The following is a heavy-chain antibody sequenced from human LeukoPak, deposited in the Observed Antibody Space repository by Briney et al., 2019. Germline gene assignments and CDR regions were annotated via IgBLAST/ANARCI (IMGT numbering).Heavy chain of an antibody. CDR2: IYTSGST. V-gene: IGHV4-4*07. Sequence: SETLSLTCTVSGGPISSYYWSWIRQPAGKGLEWIGRIYTSGSTNYNPSLKSRVTMSVDTSKNQFSLKLSSVTAADTAVYYCARNPKFTYYYDSNDALDIWGQGTMVTVSS. CDR3: ARNPKFTYYYDSNDALDI. D-gene: IGHD3-22*01. J-gene: IGHJ3*02. CDR1: GGPISSYY.